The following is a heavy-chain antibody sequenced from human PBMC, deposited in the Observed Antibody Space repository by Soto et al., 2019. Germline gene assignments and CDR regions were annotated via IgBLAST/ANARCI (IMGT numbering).Heavy chain of an antibody. J-gene: IGHJ5*02. Sequence: SETLSLTCTVTGGAISGYYWTWIRQSDGEGLEWIGRISSSGSNNYNPSLKSRVTISLDTSMNYFSLRLSSVTAADTAVYYCARGQRFSDWFDPWGQGTLVTSPQ. D-gene: IGHD3-3*01. CDR3: ARGQRFSDWFDP. CDR2: ISSSGSN. V-gene: IGHV4-4*07. CDR1: GGAISGYY.